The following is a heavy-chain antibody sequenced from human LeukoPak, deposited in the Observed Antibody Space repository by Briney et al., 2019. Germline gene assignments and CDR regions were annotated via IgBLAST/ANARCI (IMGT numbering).Heavy chain of an antibody. CDR2: IYYTGST. Sequence: SETLSLTCTVSGGSISSTSYYGAWLRQPPGKGLEWIGSIYYTGSTYYNPSLKSRVTISVNTSKNQFYLKLSSVTAADTAVYYCAKRGNWGFFDYWGQGTLVTVSS. J-gene: IGHJ4*02. CDR3: AKRGNWGFFDY. CDR1: GGSISSTSYY. V-gene: IGHV4-39*07. D-gene: IGHD7-27*01.